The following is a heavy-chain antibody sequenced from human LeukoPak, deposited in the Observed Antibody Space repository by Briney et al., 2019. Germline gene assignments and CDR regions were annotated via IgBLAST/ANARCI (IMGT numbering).Heavy chain of an antibody. CDR1: GFTFSSYW. Sequence: TGGSLRLSCAASGFTFSSYWMHWVRQAPGKGLVWVSRISSDGSSTSYADSVKGRFTISRDNAKNTLYLQMNSLRAEDTAVYYCARVPVGFYDHFDYWGQGTLVTVSS. CDR2: ISSDGSST. V-gene: IGHV3-74*01. CDR3: ARVPVGFYDHFDY. D-gene: IGHD5/OR15-5a*01. J-gene: IGHJ4*02.